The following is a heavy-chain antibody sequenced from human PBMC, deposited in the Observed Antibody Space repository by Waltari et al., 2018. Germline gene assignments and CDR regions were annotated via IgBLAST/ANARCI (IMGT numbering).Heavy chain of an antibody. CDR1: GFRFSNYW. CDR2: IGNDETSI. CDR3: ARLAPRTYRSPVPGRHYYYGMDV. V-gene: IGHV3-74*01. J-gene: IGHJ6*02. Sequence: EERLLESGGGLVQPGDSLRLSCAGSGFRFSNYWMNWVRQAPGKGLVWVARIGNDETSISYADSVKGRLTISRDNPKNTVYLQMKRLRVEDTAVYYCARLAPRTYRSPVPGRHYYYGMDVWGQGTTVTVSS. D-gene: IGHD3-10*01.